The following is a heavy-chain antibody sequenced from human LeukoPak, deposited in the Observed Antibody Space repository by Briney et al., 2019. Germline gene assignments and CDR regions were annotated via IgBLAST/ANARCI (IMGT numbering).Heavy chain of an antibody. D-gene: IGHD3-10*01. CDR3: AKGEITMVRGVITN. CDR1: GFTFDDYA. Sequence: GGSLRLSCAASGFTFDDYATHWVRQAPGKGLEWVSGISWNSGSIGYADSVKGRFTISRDNAKNSLYLQMNSLRAEDMALYYCAKGEITMVRGVITNWGQGTLVTVSS. CDR2: ISWNSGSI. V-gene: IGHV3-9*03. J-gene: IGHJ4*02.